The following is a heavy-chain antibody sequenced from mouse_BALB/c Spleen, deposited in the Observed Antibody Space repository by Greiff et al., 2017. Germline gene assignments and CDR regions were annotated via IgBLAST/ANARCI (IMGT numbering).Heavy chain of an antibody. CDR3: ARPTYYYAMDY. V-gene: IGHV1-77*01. CDR2: IYPGSGNT. J-gene: IGHJ4*01. Sequence: QVQLQQSGAELARPGASVKLSCKASGYTFTDYYINWVKQRTGQGLEWIGEIYPGSGNTYYNEKFKGKATLTADKSSSTAYMQLSSLTSEDSAVYFCARPTYYYAMDYWGQGTSVTVSS. CDR1: GYTFTDYY.